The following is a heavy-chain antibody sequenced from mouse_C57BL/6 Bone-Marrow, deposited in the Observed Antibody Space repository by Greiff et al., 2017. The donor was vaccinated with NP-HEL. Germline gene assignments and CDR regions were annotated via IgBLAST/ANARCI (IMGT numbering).Heavy chain of an antibody. Sequence: QVQLQQPGAELVKPGASVKLSCKASGYTFTSYWMHWVKPRPGQGLEWIGMIHPNSGSTNYNEKFKSKATLTVDKSSSTAYMQRSSLTSEDSAVYYCARGLLWLRRRDYYAMDYWGQGTSVTVSS. CDR2: IHPNSGST. CDR3: ARGLLWLRRRDYYAMDY. D-gene: IGHD2-2*01. V-gene: IGHV1-64*01. J-gene: IGHJ4*01. CDR1: GYTFTSYW.